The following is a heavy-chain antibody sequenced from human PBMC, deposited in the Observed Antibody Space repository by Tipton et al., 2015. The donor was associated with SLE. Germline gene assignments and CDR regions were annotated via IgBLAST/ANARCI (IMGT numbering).Heavy chain of an antibody. D-gene: IGHD6-13*01. J-gene: IGHJ4*02. Sequence: LSLTCAVYGGSFSGYYWSWVRQAPGKGLEWVSAISGSGGSTYYADSVKGRFTISRDNSKNTLYLQMNSLRAEDTAVYYCARSEGIAAAGTDYWGQGTLVTVSS. V-gene: IGHV3-23*01. CDR3: ARSEGIAAAGTDY. CDR2: ISGSGGST. CDR1: GGSFSGYY.